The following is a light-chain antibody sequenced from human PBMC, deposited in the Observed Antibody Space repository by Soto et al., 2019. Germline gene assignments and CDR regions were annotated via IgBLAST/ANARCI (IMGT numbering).Light chain of an antibody. CDR1: QSITTW. V-gene: IGKV1-5*03. Sequence: DIQMTQSPSTLSASVGDRVTITCRASQSITTWLAWYQQKPGKAPKLLIYKASSLEGGVPSRFSGSGSGTEFTLSINSLQPDDFATYYCQQYNTYSWTFGQGTKVEIK. CDR3: QQYNTYSWT. J-gene: IGKJ1*01. CDR2: KAS.